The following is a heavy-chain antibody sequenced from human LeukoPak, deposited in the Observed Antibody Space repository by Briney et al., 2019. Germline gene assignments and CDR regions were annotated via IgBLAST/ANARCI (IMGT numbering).Heavy chain of an antibody. Sequence: SETLSLTCTVSGGSISSSTYYWGWIRQPPGKGLEWIASIYYSGSTYYNPSLRSRVTISVDTSKNQFSLKLSSVTAADTAVYYCARMGPMGRQGDAFDIWGQGTMVTVSS. CDR3: ARMGPMGRQGDAFDI. J-gene: IGHJ3*02. D-gene: IGHD3-10*01. V-gene: IGHV4-39*01. CDR2: IYYSGST. CDR1: GGSISSSTYY.